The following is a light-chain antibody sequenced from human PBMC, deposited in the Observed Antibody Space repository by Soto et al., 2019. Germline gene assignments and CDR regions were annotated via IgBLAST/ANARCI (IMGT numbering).Light chain of an antibody. V-gene: IGKV3-20*01. CDR3: QQYGSSPT. CDR2: GAS. J-gene: IGKJ3*01. CDR1: QSVSSSY. Sequence: EIVLPQSPGPLSLSPGERATLSCRAIQSVSSSYLAWYQQKPGQAPRLLIYGASSRATGIPDRFSGSGSGTDFTLTISRLEPEDFAVYYCQQYGSSPTFGPGTKVDIK.